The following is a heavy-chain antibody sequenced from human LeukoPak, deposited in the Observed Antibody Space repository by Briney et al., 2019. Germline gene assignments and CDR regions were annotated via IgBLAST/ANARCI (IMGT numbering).Heavy chain of an antibody. CDR3: ATWPGAWYGEDY. D-gene: IGHD3-10*01. Sequence: PGGSLRLSCAASGFTFSSYAMTWVRQAPGKGLECVSGLSGSGFSTYYSDSVKGRFTISRDDSKNTLYLQMNSLRVEDTAVYYCATWPGAWYGEDYWGQGTLVTVSS. V-gene: IGHV3-23*01. CDR1: GFTFSSYA. CDR2: LSGSGFST. J-gene: IGHJ4*02.